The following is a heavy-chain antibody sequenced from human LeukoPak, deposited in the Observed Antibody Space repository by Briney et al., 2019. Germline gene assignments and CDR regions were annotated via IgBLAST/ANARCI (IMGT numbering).Heavy chain of an antibody. CDR2: INPNSGGT. Sequence: GASVKVSCKASGYTFTSYYMHWVRQAPGQGLEWMGWINPNSGGTNYAQKFQGRVTMTRDTSISTAYMELSRLRSDDTAVYYCARVLYSSRAEDAFDIWGQGTMVTVSS. D-gene: IGHD6-13*01. CDR1: GYTFTSYY. J-gene: IGHJ3*02. V-gene: IGHV1-2*02. CDR3: ARVLYSSRAEDAFDI.